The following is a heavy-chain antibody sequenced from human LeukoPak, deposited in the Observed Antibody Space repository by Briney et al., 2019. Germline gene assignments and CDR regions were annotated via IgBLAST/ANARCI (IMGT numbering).Heavy chain of an antibody. CDR2: ISGSGGST. CDR3: AKDWDDSSGYYLSDY. CDR1: GFTFSSYA. D-gene: IGHD3-22*01. J-gene: IGHJ4*02. Sequence: GGSLRLSCAASGFTFSSYAMSWVRQAPGKGLEWVSAISGSGGSTYYADSVKGRFTISRDNSKNTLYLQMNSLRAEDTAVYYCAKDWDDSSGYYLSDYWGQGTLVTVSS. V-gene: IGHV3-23*01.